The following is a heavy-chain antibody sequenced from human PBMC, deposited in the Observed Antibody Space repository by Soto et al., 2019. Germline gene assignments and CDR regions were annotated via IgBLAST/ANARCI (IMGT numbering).Heavy chain of an antibody. CDR3: ARDLSPYSDYYDESTSETWFDP. J-gene: IGHJ5*02. Sequence: PGGSLRLSCAASGFTFSDYYMSWLRQPPGKGLEWVSYISKSGSIIHFADSVKGRFAISRGNAKNTLYLQMSSLRAEDTALYYCARDLSPYSDYYDESTSETWFDPWGQGTLVTVSS. CDR1: GFTFSDYY. V-gene: IGHV3-11*01. D-gene: IGHD3-16*01. CDR2: ISKSGSII.